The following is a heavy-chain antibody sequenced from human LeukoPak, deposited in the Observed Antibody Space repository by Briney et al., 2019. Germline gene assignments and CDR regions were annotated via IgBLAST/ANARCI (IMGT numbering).Heavy chain of an antibody. CDR2: ISSSGSTI. Sequence: GGSLRLSCAASGFTFSSYEMNWVRQAPGKGLEWVSYISSSGSTIYYADSVKGRFTVSRDNAKNSLYLQMNSLRAGDTAVYYCARVLAVAGRNWYFDLWGRGTLVTVSS. CDR1: GFTFSSYE. D-gene: IGHD6-19*01. CDR3: ARVLAVAGRNWYFDL. V-gene: IGHV3-48*03. J-gene: IGHJ2*01.